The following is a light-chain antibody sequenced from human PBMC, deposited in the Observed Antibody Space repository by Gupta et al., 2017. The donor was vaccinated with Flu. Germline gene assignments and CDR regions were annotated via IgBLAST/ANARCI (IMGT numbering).Light chain of an antibody. CDR3: HTWDNSIGV. CDR2: QDS. CDR1: KLGNKY. Sequence: SYELTQPPSVSVPPGQTASIACSGDKLGNKYVCWYRQKPGQSPTLVLFQDSKRPSGIPERFSGSNFGNTATLTISGAQALDEADYYCHTWDNSIGVFGGGTKTDRP. J-gene: IGLJ3*02. V-gene: IGLV3-1*01.